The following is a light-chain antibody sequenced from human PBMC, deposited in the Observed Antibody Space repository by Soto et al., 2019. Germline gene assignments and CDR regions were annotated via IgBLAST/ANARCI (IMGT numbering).Light chain of an antibody. J-gene: IGKJ4*01. Sequence: DIQMTQFPSSLSASVGDRVTITCRASQGIGNDLGWYQHKPGKAPKRLIFSASTLDSGVPSRFSGGGFGTEFTLTISSLQPEDCANYYCLHHYNYPLTLGGGTKVEIK. V-gene: IGKV1-17*01. CDR1: QGIGND. CDR2: SAS. CDR3: LHHYNYPLT.